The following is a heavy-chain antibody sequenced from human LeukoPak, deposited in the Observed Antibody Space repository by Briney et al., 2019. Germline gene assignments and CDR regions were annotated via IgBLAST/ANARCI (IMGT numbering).Heavy chain of an antibody. D-gene: IGHD3-10*01. CDR1: GYTFTSYG. V-gene: IGHV1-18*01. J-gene: IGHJ4*02. CDR2: ISAYNGNT. CDR3: ARAITVPRIWFEETPTGFDY. Sequence: ASVKVSCKASGYTFTSYGISWVRQAPGQGLEWMGWISAYNGNTNYAQKLQGRVTMTTDTSTSTAYMEPRSLRSDDTAVYYCARAITVPRIWFEETPTGFDYWGQGTLVTVSS.